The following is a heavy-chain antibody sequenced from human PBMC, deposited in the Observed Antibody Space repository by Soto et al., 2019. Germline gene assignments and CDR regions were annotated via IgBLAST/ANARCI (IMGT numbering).Heavy chain of an antibody. D-gene: IGHD3-3*01. Sequence: SVNVSCKSSGGTFSSYSISWGRQAPGQGLEWMGGIIPTFGTANYAQKFQGRVTITADESTSTAYMELSSLRSEDMAVYYCARSSMRIFGYYYYGMDVWGQGTTVTV. J-gene: IGHJ6*02. CDR2: IIPTFGTA. V-gene: IGHV1-69*13. CDR1: GGTFSSYS. CDR3: ARSSMRIFGYYYYGMDV.